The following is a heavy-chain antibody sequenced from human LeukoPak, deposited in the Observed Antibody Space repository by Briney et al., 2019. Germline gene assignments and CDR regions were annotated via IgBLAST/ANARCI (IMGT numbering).Heavy chain of an antibody. CDR1: GGSISSYY. D-gene: IGHD3-10*01. CDR2: IYTSGST. CDR3: ARGGPWRGDYYFDY. V-gene: IGHV4-4*07. J-gene: IGHJ4*02. Sequence: PSETLSLTCPVSGGSISSYYRSWIRQPAGKGLEWIGRIYTSGSTNYNPSLKSRVTMSVDTSKNQFSLKLSSVTAADTAVYYCARGGPWRGDYYFDYWGQGTLVTVSS.